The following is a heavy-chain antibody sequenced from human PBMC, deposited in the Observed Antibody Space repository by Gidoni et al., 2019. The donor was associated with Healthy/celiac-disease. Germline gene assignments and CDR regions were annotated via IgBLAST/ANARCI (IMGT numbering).Heavy chain of an antibody. CDR3: AKSFWSGYWTFDY. V-gene: IGHV3-21*01. J-gene: IGHJ4*02. CDR2: IMSSSSYI. Sequence: EVQLVESGGGLVKPGGSLRLACAASGFTFSSYSMNWIRQAPGKGLEWVSSIMSSSSYIYYADSVKGRFTISRDNAKNSLYLQMNSLRAEDTAVYYCAKSFWSGYWTFDYWGQGTLVTVSS. D-gene: IGHD3-3*01. CDR1: GFTFSSYS.